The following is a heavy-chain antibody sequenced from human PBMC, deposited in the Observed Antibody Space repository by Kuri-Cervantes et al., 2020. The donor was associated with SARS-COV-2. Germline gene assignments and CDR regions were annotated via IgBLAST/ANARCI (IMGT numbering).Heavy chain of an antibody. CDR2: INHSGST. CDR3: ARVRGQLADYYYYMDV. V-gene: IGHV4-34*01. D-gene: IGHD6-13*01. CDR1: GGSFSGYY. Sequence: ESLKISCAVYGGSFSGYYWSWIRQPPGKGLEWIGEINHSGSTNYNPSLKSRVTISVDTSKSQFSLKLSSVTAADTAVYYCARVRGQLADYYYYMDVWGKGTTVTVSS. J-gene: IGHJ6*03.